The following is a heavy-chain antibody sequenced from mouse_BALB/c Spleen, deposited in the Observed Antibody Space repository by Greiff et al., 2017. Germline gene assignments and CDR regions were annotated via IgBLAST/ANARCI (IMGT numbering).Heavy chain of an antibody. CDR2: IRNKANGYTT. CDR1: GFTFTDYY. Sequence: EVKLMESGGGLVQPGGSLRLSCATSGFTFTDYYISWVRQPPGKALEWLGFIRNKANGYTTEYSASVKGRFTISRDNSQSILYLQMNTLRAEDSATYYCAGDSSPFAYWGQGTLVTVSA. V-gene: IGHV7-3*02. J-gene: IGHJ3*01. CDR3: AGDSSPFAY. D-gene: IGHD3-1*01.